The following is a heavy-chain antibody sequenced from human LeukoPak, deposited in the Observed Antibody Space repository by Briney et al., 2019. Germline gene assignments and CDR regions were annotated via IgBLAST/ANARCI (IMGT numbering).Heavy chain of an antibody. J-gene: IGHJ6*02. CDR2: ISAYNGKT. CDR3: ARGKDHYYYGMDV. V-gene: IGHV1-18*01. Sequence: ASVKVSCKASGYXFSSYGISWVRQAPGQGLEWMGWISAYNGKTKYAQKLQGRVTMTTETSTSTAYMELSSLRSEDTAVYYCARGKDHYYYGMDVWGQGTTVTVSS. CDR1: GYXFSSYG.